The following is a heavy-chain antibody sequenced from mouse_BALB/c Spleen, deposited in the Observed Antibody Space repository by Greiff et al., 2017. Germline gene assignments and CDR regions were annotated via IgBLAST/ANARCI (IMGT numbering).Heavy chain of an antibody. CDR3: TRRGSSYGFAY. Sequence: QVQLQQPGAELVKPGASVKLSCKASGYTFTSYYMYWVKQRPGQGLEWIGGINPSNGGTNFNEKFKSKATLTVDKSSSTAYMQLSSLTSEDSAVYYCTRRGSSYGFAYWGQGTLVTVSA. J-gene: IGHJ3*01. CDR1: GYTFTSYY. D-gene: IGHD1-1*01. CDR2: INPSNGGT. V-gene: IGHV1S81*02.